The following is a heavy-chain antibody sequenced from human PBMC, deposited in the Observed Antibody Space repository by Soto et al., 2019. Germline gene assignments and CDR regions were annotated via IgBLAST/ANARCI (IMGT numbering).Heavy chain of an antibody. Sequence: PSETLSLTCTVSGGSISSYYWSWIRQPPGKGLEWIGYIYYSGSTNYNPSLKSRVTISVDTSKNQFSLKLSSVTAADTAVYYCARARYGDDFWSSRPHRYYMDVWGKGTTVTVSS. V-gene: IGHV4-59*01. CDR1: GGSISSYY. D-gene: IGHD3-3*01. CDR2: IYYSGST. J-gene: IGHJ6*03. CDR3: ARARYGDDFWSSRPHRYYMDV.